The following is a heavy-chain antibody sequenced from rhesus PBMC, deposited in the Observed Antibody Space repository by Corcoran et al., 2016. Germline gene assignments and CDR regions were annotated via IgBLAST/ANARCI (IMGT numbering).Heavy chain of an antibody. CDR3: ARVPIAAAGEYFEF. J-gene: IGHJ1*01. D-gene: IGHD6-31*01. CDR1: GGSISSGYD. CDR2: IYGSSGST. V-gene: IGHV4-76*01. Sequence: QVQLQESGPGVVKPSETLSLTCAVSGGSISSGYDWSWLRQPPGKGVEWIGYIYGSSGSTNYNPSLKNRVTISKDASKNQFSLKLSSVTAADTAVYYCARVPIAAAGEYFEFWGQGALVTVSA.